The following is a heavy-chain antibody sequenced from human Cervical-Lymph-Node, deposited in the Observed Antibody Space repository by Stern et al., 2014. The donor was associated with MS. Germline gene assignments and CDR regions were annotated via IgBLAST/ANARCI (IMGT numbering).Heavy chain of an antibody. V-gene: IGHV3-33*01. CDR3: ARSRPGSSWLTDY. CDR1: GFTFSSCA. Sequence: VQLVQSGVGVVQPGRSLRLSCATSGFTFSSCAMHWVRQAPGKGLEWVAVMWFDGSNVYYGDSVKGRFTISRDNSRSTLYLQMNSLRVEDTAVYYCARSRPGSSWLTDYWGQGTLVTVSS. J-gene: IGHJ4*02. D-gene: IGHD6-13*01. CDR2: MWFDGSNV.